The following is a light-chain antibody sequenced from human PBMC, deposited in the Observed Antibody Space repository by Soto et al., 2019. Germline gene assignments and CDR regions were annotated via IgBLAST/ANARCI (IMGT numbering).Light chain of an antibody. CDR2: DDT. CDR3: QVWDSRSDHPAEV. CDR1: NIGGKS. Sequence: SYELTQPPSVSVAPGQTARITCGGNNIGGKSVHWYQQKPGQAPVLVVSDDTNRPSGIPERFSGSNSGNTATLTISRVEAGDEADYYCQVWDSRSDHPAEVFGTGTKVTVL. J-gene: IGLJ1*01. V-gene: IGLV3-21*02.